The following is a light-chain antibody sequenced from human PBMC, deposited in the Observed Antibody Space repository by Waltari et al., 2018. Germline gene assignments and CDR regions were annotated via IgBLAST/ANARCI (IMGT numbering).Light chain of an antibody. CDR1: QGISTW. CDR2: AAS. J-gene: IGKJ4*01. CDR3: QQANSLPVT. Sequence: DIQMTQSPSSVSASVGDSVTITCRASQGISTWLAWFQQKPGKAPKLLIYAASGLQSGVPSRFSGSGSGTDFTLTINSLQPDDFATYYCQQANSLPVTFGGGTKVEIK. V-gene: IGKV1-12*01.